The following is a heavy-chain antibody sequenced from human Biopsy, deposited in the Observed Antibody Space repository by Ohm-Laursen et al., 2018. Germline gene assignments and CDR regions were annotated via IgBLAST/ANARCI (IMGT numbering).Heavy chain of an antibody. D-gene: IGHD6-19*01. J-gene: IGHJ5*01. Sequence: SSVKVSCKVSGYTLTELSMHWVRQSPGKGFEWMGGFAPEDGKTFYAQNFQGRVTMTEDASTDTAYMELSGLRSEDTAVYYCAAGFRTGWYWFDSWGQGTLVTVSS. CDR3: AAGFRTGWYWFDS. V-gene: IGHV1-24*01. CDR2: FAPEDGKT. CDR1: GYTLTELS.